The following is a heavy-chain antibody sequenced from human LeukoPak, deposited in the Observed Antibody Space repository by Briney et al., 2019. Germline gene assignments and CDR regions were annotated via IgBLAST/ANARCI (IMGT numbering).Heavy chain of an antibody. D-gene: IGHD3-3*01. CDR1: GGSISSHY. Sequence: SETLSLTCTVSGGSISSHYWSWIRQPPGKGLEWIGYIYYSGGTNYNPSLKSRVTISVDTSKNQFSLKLSSVTAADTAVYYCASSPPDYDFPFRAFYYYYYYMDVWGKGTTVTVSS. CDR3: ASSPPDYDFPFRAFYYYYYYMDV. J-gene: IGHJ6*03. V-gene: IGHV4-59*11. CDR2: IYYSGGT.